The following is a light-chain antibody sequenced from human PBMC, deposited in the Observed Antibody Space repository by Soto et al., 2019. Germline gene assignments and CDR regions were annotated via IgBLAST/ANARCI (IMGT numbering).Light chain of an antibody. CDR2: GAS. CDR1: QSISSY. Sequence: DIQMTQSPSSLSASVGDRVTITCRASQSISSYLNWYQQKPGKAPKVLISGASSLQSGVPLRFSGSGSGTDFTLTISSLQSEDFASYDCQQSHSTPLNFGGGTKVEIK. V-gene: IGKV1-39*01. J-gene: IGKJ4*01. CDR3: QQSHSTPLN.